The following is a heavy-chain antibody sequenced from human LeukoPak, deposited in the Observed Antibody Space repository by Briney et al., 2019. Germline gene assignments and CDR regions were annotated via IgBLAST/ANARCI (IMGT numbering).Heavy chain of an antibody. CDR2: ISGSGSST. D-gene: IGHD3-10*02. J-gene: IGHJ4*02. Sequence: GSLRLSCAASGFTFSNYAMNWVRQAPGKGLEWVSAISGSGSSTYYADSVKGRFTISRDNSKNTLFLHMSSLRPEDTAKYFCAKEASAVACSFFDSWGQGTVVTVSS. CDR3: AKEASAVACSFFDS. V-gene: IGHV3-23*01. CDR1: GFTFSNYA.